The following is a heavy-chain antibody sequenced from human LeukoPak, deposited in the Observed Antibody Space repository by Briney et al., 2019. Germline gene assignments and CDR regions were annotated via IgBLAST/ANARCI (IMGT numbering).Heavy chain of an antibody. CDR1: GGSITNYY. J-gene: IGHJ4*02. V-gene: IGHV4-59*08. Sequence: SETLSLTCTVSGGSITNYYWSWIRQPPGKGLEWIGYVYYSGCTNYNPSLKSRVTISVDTSKNQFSLKLSSVTAADTAVYYCARLGPYYFDYWGQGTLVTVSS. CDR2: VYYSGCT. CDR3: ARLGPYYFDY. D-gene: IGHD3-16*01.